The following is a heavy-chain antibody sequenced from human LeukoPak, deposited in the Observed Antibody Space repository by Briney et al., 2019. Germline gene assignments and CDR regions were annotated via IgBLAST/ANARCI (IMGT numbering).Heavy chain of an antibody. Sequence: GGSLRLSCAASGFTFISYTMHWVRQAPGKGLEWVALTSSDGDKYFADSVQGRFTISRDNSRNTVYLQLGSLRPDDTAVYYCARERGIRALYFDNWGQGTLVTVAS. V-gene: IGHV3-30*04. CDR2: TSSDGDK. CDR1: GFTFISYT. CDR3: ARERGIRALYFDN. J-gene: IGHJ4*02. D-gene: IGHD3-16*01.